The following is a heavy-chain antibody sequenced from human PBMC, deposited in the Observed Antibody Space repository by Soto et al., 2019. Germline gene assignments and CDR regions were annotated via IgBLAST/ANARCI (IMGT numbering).Heavy chain of an antibody. Sequence: ASVKVSCKASGGTFSSYAISWVRQAPGQGLEWMGGIIPIFGTANYAQKFQGRVTITADESTSTAYMELSSLRSEDTAVYYCARGLSIAAAGTWRGLNNWGQGTLVTVSS. D-gene: IGHD6-13*01. CDR3: ARGLSIAAAGTWRGLNN. CDR1: GGTFSSYA. CDR2: IIPIFGTA. J-gene: IGHJ4*02. V-gene: IGHV1-69*13.